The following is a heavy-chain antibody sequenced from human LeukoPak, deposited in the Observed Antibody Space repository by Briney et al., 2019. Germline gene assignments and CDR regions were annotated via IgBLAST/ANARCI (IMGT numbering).Heavy chain of an antibody. J-gene: IGHJ5*02. Sequence: SETLSLTCTVSGDSVTSGTFYWAWLRPPPGKGLEWLATVYYTGSTYYNPSLKSRVTISMDTSKNQFSLDLRSVVAPDTAVYYCARHSGSGSLSRPFDPWGQGTLVTVSS. CDR3: ARHSGSGSLSRPFDP. CDR2: VYYTGST. D-gene: IGHD3-10*01. V-gene: IGHV4-39*01. CDR1: GDSVTSGTFY.